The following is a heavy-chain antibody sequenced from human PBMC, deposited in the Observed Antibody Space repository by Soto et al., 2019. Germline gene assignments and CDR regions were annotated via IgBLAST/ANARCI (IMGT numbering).Heavy chain of an antibody. J-gene: IGHJ3*02. Sequence: PPQTLPLPCTVSEGYVSSGGYCWSWIRTPPGKGLEWSGYSYYSGSTNYNPSLKSRVTISVDTSKNQFSLKLSAVTAADTAVYYCARDHGSYYYALDIWGQGTMVTVSS. CDR1: EGYVSSGGYC. CDR3: ARDHGSYYYALDI. V-gene: IGHV4-61*08. CDR2: SYYSGST. D-gene: IGHD1-26*01.